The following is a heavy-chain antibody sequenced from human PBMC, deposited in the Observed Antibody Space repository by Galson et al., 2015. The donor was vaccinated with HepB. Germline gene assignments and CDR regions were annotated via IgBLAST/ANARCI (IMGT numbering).Heavy chain of an antibody. CDR3: AGDYGRDY. D-gene: IGHD4-17*01. V-gene: IGHV4-59*12. CDR1: GGSINNDY. CDR2: IHYSGST. Sequence: SETLSLTCTVSGGSINNDYWSWIRQPPGKSLEWIAYIHYSGSTNYNPSLRSRVTISVDTSKNQFSLKLSSVTAADTAVYYCAGDYGRDYWGQGTLVTVSS. J-gene: IGHJ4*02.